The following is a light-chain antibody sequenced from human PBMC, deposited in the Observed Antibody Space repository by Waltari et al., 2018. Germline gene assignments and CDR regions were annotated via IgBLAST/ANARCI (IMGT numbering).Light chain of an antibody. CDR1: SSDIGGYNY. Sequence: QSALTPPAPVSGSPGQSITLLCTGTSSDIGGYNYVSWYQQHPGKAPKVMFYDVIKRPSGVSNRFSGSKSGNTASLTISGLQADDEADYYCTSYESGGTWVFGGGTKVTV. CDR3: TSYESGGTWV. CDR2: DVI. J-gene: IGLJ3*02. V-gene: IGLV2-14*03.